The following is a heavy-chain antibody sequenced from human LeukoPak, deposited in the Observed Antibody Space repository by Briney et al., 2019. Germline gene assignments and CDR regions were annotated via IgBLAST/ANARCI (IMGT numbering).Heavy chain of an antibody. V-gene: IGHV1-2*02. CDR2: INPNSGGT. CDR1: GYTFTGYY. CDR3: VVNYYDSSGYFDY. J-gene: IGHJ4*02. Sequence: ASVKVSCKASGYTFTGYYMHWVRQAPGQGLEWMGWINPNSGGTNYAQKFKGRVTVTRDTFISTAYMELSRLRYDDTAVYYCVVNYYDSSGYFDYWGQGTLVTVSS. D-gene: IGHD3-22*01.